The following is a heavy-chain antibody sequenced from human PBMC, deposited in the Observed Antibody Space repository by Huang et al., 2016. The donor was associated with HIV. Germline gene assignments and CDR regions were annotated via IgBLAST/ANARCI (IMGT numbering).Heavy chain of an antibody. Sequence: QLQLQESGPGPVKPSATLSLTCSVSGGSISGSRYYWGWIRQPPGKGLGGIGSIDYRGDSHYSPSLKSRVTISVDTSKNQFSLKLSSVTAADTAVYYCARGQSGPSQWLASLGNYYYYMDVWGKGTTVTVSS. D-gene: IGHD6-19*01. CDR2: IDYRGDS. CDR1: GGSISGSRYY. V-gene: IGHV4-39*01. J-gene: IGHJ6*03. CDR3: ARGQSGPSQWLASLGNYYYYMDV.